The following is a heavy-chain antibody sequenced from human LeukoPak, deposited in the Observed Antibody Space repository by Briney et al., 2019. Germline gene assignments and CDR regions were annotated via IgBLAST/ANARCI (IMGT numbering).Heavy chain of an antibody. CDR3: ARVGGTYYDILTGYLTWYYFDY. Sequence: SETLSLTCTVSGGSISSYYWSWIRQPAGKGLEWIGRIYTSGSTNYNPSLKSRVTMSVDTSKNQFSLKLSSVTAADTAVYYCARVGGTYYDILTGYLTWYYFDYWGQGTLATVSS. CDR2: IYTSGST. V-gene: IGHV4-4*07. D-gene: IGHD3-9*01. CDR1: GGSISSYY. J-gene: IGHJ4*02.